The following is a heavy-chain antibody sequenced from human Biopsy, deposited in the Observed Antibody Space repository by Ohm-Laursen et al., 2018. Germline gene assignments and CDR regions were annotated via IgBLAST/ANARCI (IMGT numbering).Heavy chain of an antibody. CDR3: ATELTKANGWNYFDY. D-gene: IGHD2-15*01. Sequence: SLRLSCAASGITVSGNYMTWVRQAPGKGLEWVSVIYLGGTIYYADSVKGRFTISRDNSKNMVYLQMNSLRAEDTAVYYCATELTKANGWNYFDYWGQGTLVTVSS. CDR2: IYLGGTI. J-gene: IGHJ4*02. V-gene: IGHV3-53*01. CDR1: GITVSGNY.